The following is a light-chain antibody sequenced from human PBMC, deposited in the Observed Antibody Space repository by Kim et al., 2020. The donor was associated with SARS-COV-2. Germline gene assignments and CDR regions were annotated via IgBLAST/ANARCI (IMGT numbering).Light chain of an antibody. J-gene: IGKJ1*01. Sequence: ASEGDRVTITGRARQDISNYLAWFQLKPGKAPKLLIYAASALQLVVPSRFSGSGSGTDFSLTVTSLQPEDVATYYCQKCDSAPWTSGQGTKVVIK. CDR3: QKCDSAPWT. CDR1: QDISNY. V-gene: IGKV1-27*01. CDR2: AAS.